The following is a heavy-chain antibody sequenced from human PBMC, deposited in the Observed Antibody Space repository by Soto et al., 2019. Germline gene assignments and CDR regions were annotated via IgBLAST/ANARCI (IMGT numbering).Heavy chain of an antibody. J-gene: IGHJ4*02. CDR3: ARAPEPDSGWFYYFDY. CDR1: GGTFSSYA. D-gene: IGHD6-19*01. Sequence: QVQLVQSGAEVKKPGSSVKVSCKASGGTFSSYAISWVRQAPGQGLEWMGGIIPIFGTANYAQKFQGRVTITADESTSTAYMELSSLRSEDTAVYYCARAPEPDSGWFYYFDYWGKGTLVTVSS. V-gene: IGHV1-69*01. CDR2: IIPIFGTA.